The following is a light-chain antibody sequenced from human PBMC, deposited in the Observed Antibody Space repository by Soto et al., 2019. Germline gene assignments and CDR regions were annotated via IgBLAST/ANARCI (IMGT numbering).Light chain of an antibody. CDR2: DTS. Sequence: QSVLTQPPSVSAAPGQSVTISCSGGAYDIGISYVSWYQHFPGAAPKLVIFDTSKRPSGIPDRFSGSKSGTSATLGITGLQTGDEADYYCATWDSGLSKLLLGGGTKLTVL. CDR3: ATWDSGLSKLL. V-gene: IGLV1-51*01. J-gene: IGLJ2*01. CDR1: AYDIGISY.